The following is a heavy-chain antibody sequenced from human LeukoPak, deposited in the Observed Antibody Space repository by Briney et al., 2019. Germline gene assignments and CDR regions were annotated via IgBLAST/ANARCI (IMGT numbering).Heavy chain of an antibody. CDR2: IYPGDSDT. Sequence: GESLKISCKGSGYSFTSYWIGWVRQMPGKGLEWMGIIYPGDSDTRYSPSFQGQVTISADKSISTAYLQWSSLKASDTAMCYCARPLGYCSGGSCYPDAFDIWGQGTMVTVSS. CDR1: GYSFTSYW. CDR3: ARPLGYCSGGSCYPDAFDI. V-gene: IGHV5-51*01. J-gene: IGHJ3*02. D-gene: IGHD2-15*01.